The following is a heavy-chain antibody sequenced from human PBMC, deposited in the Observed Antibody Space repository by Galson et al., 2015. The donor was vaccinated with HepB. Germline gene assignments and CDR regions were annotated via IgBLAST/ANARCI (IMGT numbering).Heavy chain of an antibody. V-gene: IGHV3-48*01. J-gene: IGHJ6*02. D-gene: IGHD2-21*02. Sequence: SLRLSCAASGFTFSSYSMNWVRQAPGKGLEWVSYISSSSSTIYYADSVKGRFTISRDNSKNTLWLQMHSLRAEDTAVYYCAKDGDCYYYYYGMDVWGQGTTVTVSS. CDR2: ISSSSSTI. CDR1: GFTFSSYS. CDR3: AKDGDCYYYYYGMDV.